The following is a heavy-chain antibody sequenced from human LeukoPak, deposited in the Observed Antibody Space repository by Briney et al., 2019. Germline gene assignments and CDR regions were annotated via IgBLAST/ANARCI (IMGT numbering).Heavy chain of an antibody. CDR2: ISAYNGNT. CDR1: GYTFTSYG. CDR3: ARPSQLLGIRAGFDH. Sequence: ASVKVSCKASGYTFTSYGISWVRQAPGQGLEWMGWISAYNGNTNYAQKLQGRVTMTTDTSTSTAYMELRSLRSDDTAVYYCARPSQLLGIRAGFDHWGQGTLVTVSS. V-gene: IGHV1-18*01. J-gene: IGHJ4*02. D-gene: IGHD7-27*01.